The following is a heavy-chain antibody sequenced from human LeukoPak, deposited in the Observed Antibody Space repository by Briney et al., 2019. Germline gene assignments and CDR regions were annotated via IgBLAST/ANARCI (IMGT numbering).Heavy chain of an antibody. V-gene: IGHV4-59*01. Sequence: KTSETLSLTCTVSGGSISSYYWSWIRQPPGKGLEWIGYIYYSGSTNYNPSLKSRVTISVDTSKNQFSLKLSSVTAADTAVYYCARGVPHLDYWGQGTLVTVSS. D-gene: IGHD3-10*01. J-gene: IGHJ4*02. CDR1: GGSISSYY. CDR3: ARGVPHLDY. CDR2: IYYSGST.